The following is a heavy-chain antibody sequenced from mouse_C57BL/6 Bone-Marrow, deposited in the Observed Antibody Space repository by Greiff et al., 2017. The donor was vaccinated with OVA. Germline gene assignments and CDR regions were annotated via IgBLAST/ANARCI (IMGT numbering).Heavy chain of an antibody. Sequence: EVKLQESGGGLVKPGGSLKLSCAASGFTFSDYGMHWVRQAPEKGLEWVAYISSGSSTIYYADTVKGRFTISRDNAKNTLFLQMTSLRSEDTAMYYCATEGLGGWYFDVWGTGTTVTVSS. CDR3: ATEGLGGWYFDV. D-gene: IGHD4-1*01. V-gene: IGHV5-17*01. J-gene: IGHJ1*03. CDR2: ISSGSSTI. CDR1: GFTFSDYG.